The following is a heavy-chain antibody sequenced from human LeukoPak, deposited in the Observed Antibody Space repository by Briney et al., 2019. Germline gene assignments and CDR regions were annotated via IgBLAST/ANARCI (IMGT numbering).Heavy chain of an antibody. J-gene: IGHJ4*02. CDR2: MSPNSGDT. V-gene: IGHV1-8*01. CDR3: ARATTYYDSSGYYDY. Sequence: ASVKVSCKASGYTFTTHDINWVRQATGQGLEWLGWMSPNSGDTGYAQKFQGRVTMTTDTSTSTAYMELRSLRSDDTAVYYCARATTYYDSSGYYDYWGQGTLVTVSS. D-gene: IGHD3-22*01. CDR1: GYTFTTHD.